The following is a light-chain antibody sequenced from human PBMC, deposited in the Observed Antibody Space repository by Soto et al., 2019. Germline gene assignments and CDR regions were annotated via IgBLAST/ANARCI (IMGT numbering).Light chain of an antibody. CDR1: SSNIGSYT. J-gene: IGLJ1*01. V-gene: IGLV1-44*01. CDR2: SNN. CDR3: ASWDDSLNGYV. Sequence: QPVLTQPPSASGTPGQRVTISCSGSSSNIGSYTVNWYQQLPGTAPKLLMYSNNQRPSGVPDRFSGSKSGTSASLAISGLQSEDEAEYYCASWDDSLNGYVFGTGTKLTVL.